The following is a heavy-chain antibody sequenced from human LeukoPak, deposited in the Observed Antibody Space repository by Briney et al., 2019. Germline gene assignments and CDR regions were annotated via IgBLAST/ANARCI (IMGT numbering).Heavy chain of an antibody. CDR3: ARAGLSSSWYGVDY. V-gene: IGHV1-2*02. CDR1: GYTFSGFY. CDR2: INPNSGGT. Sequence: ASVKVSCKASGYTFSGFYIHWVRQAPGQGLEWMGWINPNSGGTNYAQKFQGSVTMTRDTSISTAYMELSRLRSDDTAVYYCARAGLSSSWYGVDYWGQGTLVTVSS. J-gene: IGHJ4*02. D-gene: IGHD6-13*01.